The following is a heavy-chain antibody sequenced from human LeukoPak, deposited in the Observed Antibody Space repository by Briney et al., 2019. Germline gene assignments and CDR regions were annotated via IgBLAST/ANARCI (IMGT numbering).Heavy chain of an antibody. J-gene: IGHJ5*01. Sequence: PSETLSLTCTVSGTSISRHYWSWLRQSAGLGLEGHGYISTTGSTTYNPSLEGRVTKSEDTSQNQLSLTLSSVTAADTAVYFCARQDGLWVGDLGGWFDFWGQGIQVTVSS. D-gene: IGHD3-10*01. CDR2: ISTTGST. CDR1: GTSISRHY. CDR3: ARQDGLWVGDLGGWFDF. V-gene: IGHV4-4*09.